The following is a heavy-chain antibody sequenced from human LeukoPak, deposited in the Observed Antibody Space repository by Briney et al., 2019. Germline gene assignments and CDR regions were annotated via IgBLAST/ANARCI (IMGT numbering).Heavy chain of an antibody. CDR2: IKQDGSKK. J-gene: IGHJ4*02. CDR1: GFLFSSYW. D-gene: IGHD5-24*01. CDR3: TRVGYIDEGIDY. Sequence: QPGGSLRLSCVASGFLFSSYWMTWVRQAPGKGLEWVANIKQDGSKKSYVDSVKGRLTISRDNAKNSLYLQMNSLRAEDTAIYYCTRVGYIDEGIDYWGQGTLVTVSS. V-gene: IGHV3-7*04.